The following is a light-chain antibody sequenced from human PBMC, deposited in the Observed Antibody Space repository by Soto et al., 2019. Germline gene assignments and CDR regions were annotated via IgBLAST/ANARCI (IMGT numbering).Light chain of an antibody. CDR2: DAF. CDR3: QQRSCWPPHT. CDR1: QSISSY. J-gene: IGKJ2*01. V-gene: IGKV3-11*01. Sequence: EIVLTQSPATLSLSPGARATLSCRASQSISSYLAWYQQKPGQARRLVIYDAFNRATGILDRFSGSGSETDFTLTISSLEPEDFAVYYCQQRSCWPPHTFGQGTKVDIK.